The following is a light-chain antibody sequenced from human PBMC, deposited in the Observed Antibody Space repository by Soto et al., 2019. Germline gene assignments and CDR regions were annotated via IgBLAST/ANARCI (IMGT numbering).Light chain of an antibody. V-gene: IGKV1-5*01. Sequence: DIQMTQSPSTLSASVGDRVTITCRASQNVTTWLAWYQQKPGNAPKFLIYDASTLQSGVPSRFSGSGSGTEFTLAISSLQPDDFATYYCQQYNSYPWTFGQGTKVDIK. J-gene: IGKJ1*01. CDR3: QQYNSYPWT. CDR2: DAS. CDR1: QNVTTW.